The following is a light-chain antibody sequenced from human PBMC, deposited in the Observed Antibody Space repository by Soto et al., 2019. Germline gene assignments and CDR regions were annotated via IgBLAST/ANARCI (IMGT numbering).Light chain of an antibody. V-gene: IGKV3D-11*02. CDR3: QQRSNWHPVT. Sequence: TQSPATLSGSPGERATLSWGGSQSVSSRLAWYQQKPGQAPRRLIYDVSNRASGIPASFSGSGSGTDFTLTISSLDTADFAAYYCQQRSNWHPVTFGGGTKVDIK. CDR1: QSVSSR. CDR2: DVS. J-gene: IGKJ4*01.